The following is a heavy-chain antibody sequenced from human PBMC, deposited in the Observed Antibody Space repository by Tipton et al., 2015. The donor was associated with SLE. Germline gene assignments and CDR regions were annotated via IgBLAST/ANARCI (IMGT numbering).Heavy chain of an antibody. CDR3: ARDLRWELTNWFDP. CDR1: GGSISSYY. CDR2: IYYSGST. Sequence: TLSLTCTVSGGSISSYYWSWIRQPPGKGLEWIGYIYYSGSTNYNPSLKSRVTISVDTSKNQFSLKLSSVTAADTAVYYCARDLRWELTNWFDPWGQGTLVTVSS. J-gene: IGHJ5*02. V-gene: IGHV4-59*01. D-gene: IGHD1-26*01.